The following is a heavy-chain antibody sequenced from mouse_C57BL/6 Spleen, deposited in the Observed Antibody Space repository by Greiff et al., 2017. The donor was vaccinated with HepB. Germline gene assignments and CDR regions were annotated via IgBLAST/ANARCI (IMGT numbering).Heavy chain of an antibody. Sequence: VQLQQSGPVLVKPGASVKMSCKASGYTFTDYYMNWVKQSHGKSLEWIGVINPYNGGTSYNQKFKGKATLTVDKSSSTAYMELNSLTSEDSAVYYCARGTTVVSYAMDYWGQGTSVTVSS. CDR3: ARGTTVVSYAMDY. V-gene: IGHV1-19*01. CDR2: INPYNGGT. CDR1: GYTFTDYY. D-gene: IGHD1-1*01. J-gene: IGHJ4*01.